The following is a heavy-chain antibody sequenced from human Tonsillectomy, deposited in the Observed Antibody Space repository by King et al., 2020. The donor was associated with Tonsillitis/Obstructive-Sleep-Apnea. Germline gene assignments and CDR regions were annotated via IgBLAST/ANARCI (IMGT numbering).Heavy chain of an antibody. Sequence: QLVQSGAEVKKPGSSVKVSCKASGGTFSSYAISWVRQSPGQGLEWMGGIIPILGIANYAQKFQGRVTITADKSTSTAYMELSSLRSEDTAVYYCARVQAPTIVGATCDYWGQGTLVTVSS. V-gene: IGHV1-69*10. J-gene: IGHJ4*02. CDR2: IIPILGIA. D-gene: IGHD1-26*01. CDR3: ARVQAPTIVGATCDY. CDR1: GGTFSSYA.